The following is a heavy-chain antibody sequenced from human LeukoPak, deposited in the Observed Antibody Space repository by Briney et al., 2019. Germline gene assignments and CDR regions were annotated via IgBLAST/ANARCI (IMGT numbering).Heavy chain of an antibody. D-gene: IGHD6-19*01. CDR1: GGPISSSSYY. CDR3: ATTRPDSGWYDY. Sequence: SETLSLTCTVSGGPISSSSYYWGWIRQPPGKGLEWIGSIYYSGSTYYNPSLKSRVTISVDTSKNQFSLKLSSVTAADTAVYYCATTRPDSGWYDYWGQGILVTVSS. V-gene: IGHV4-39*01. CDR2: IYYSGST. J-gene: IGHJ4*02.